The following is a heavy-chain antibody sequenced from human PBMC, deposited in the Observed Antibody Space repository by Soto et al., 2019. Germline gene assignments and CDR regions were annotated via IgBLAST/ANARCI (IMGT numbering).Heavy chain of an antibody. J-gene: IGHJ4*02. V-gene: IGHV3-7*01. Sequence: EVQLVQSGGDLVQPGGSLRLSCVVSVFTFSPYWMTWVRQAPGMGLEWVAGIKEDASEEVYVDSVKGRFSISRDNAKNSLYLQLNSLRAEDTAVSYCATAFSSPFSNFDSWGQGSLVTVSS. CDR3: ATAFSSPFSNFDS. CDR1: VFTFSPYW. CDR2: IKEDASEE. D-gene: IGHD2-2*01.